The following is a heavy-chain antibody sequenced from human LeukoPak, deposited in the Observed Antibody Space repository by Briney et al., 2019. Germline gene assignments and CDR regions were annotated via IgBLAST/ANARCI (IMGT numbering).Heavy chain of an antibody. CDR1: GFTFSNAW. CDR3: ASFTVVTAFPDAFDI. D-gene: IGHD2-21*02. Sequence: GGSLRLSCAASGFTFSNAWMSWVRQAPGKGLEWVSVIYSGGSTYYADSVKGRFTISRDNSKNTLYLQMNSLRAEDTAVYYCASFTVVTAFPDAFDIWGQGTMVTVSS. J-gene: IGHJ3*02. V-gene: IGHV3-66*01. CDR2: IYSGGST.